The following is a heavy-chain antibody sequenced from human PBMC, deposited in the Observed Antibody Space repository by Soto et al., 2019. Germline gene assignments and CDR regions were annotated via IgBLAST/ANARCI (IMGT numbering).Heavy chain of an antibody. D-gene: IGHD6-13*01. V-gene: IGHV1-69*01. J-gene: IGHJ5*02. CDR3: ARDNPYTNSFGNWFDP. CDR2: IVPVFGTV. CDR1: GGTFSNYA. Sequence: QVRLVQSGAEVKKPGSSVKVSCKASGGTFSNYAITWLRLAPEQGLEWLGGIVPVFGTVNYAQKFQGRVTITADESTSTAYMELNRLRSEDTAVYYCARDNPYTNSFGNWFDPWGQGTLVIVS.